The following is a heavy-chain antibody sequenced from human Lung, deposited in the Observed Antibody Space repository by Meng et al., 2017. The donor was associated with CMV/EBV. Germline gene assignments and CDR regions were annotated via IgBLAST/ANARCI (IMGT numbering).Heavy chain of an antibody. D-gene: IGHD2-8*01. CDR3: ARVWANGEGWFDP. V-gene: IGHV4-39*07. Sequence: QWQLPESGPGLGKPSGTLSLTCTVSGGSIRSSSHYWGWIRKPPGKGLEWIGNIYYSGLTSYNPSLKSRVTISVDTSKNQFSLKLSSVTAADTAVFYCARVWANGEGWFDPWGQGTLVTVSS. J-gene: IGHJ5*02. CDR2: IYYSGLT. CDR1: GGSIRSSSHY.